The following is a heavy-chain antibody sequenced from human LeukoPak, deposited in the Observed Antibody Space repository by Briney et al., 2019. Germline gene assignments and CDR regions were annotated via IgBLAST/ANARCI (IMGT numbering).Heavy chain of an antibody. Sequence: GGSLRLSCVASGFTFSRYWMHWVRQAPGKGLVWVSRINGDGSSTRYADSVKGRFTISRDNATNTLYLEMNSLRAEDTAVYYCVRDPGGATDLRFDYWGQGTLVTVSS. CDR3: VRDPGGATDLRFDY. J-gene: IGHJ4*02. CDR2: INGDGSST. CDR1: GFTFSRYW. D-gene: IGHD1-26*01. V-gene: IGHV3-74*01.